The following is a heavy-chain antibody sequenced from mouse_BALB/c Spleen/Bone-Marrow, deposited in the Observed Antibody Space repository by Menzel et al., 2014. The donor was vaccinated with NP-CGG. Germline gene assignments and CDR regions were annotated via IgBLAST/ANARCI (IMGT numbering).Heavy chain of an antibody. CDR2: INPSTGYT. D-gene: IGHD2-10*02. CDR3: ASGLEGFAY. Sequence: QVQLQQSGAELAKPGASVKMSCKASGYTFTSYWMHWVKQRPGQGLEWIGYINPSTGYTEYNQKFKDKATLTADKSSSTAYMQLSSLTSEDSAVYYCASGLEGFAYWGQGTLVTVSA. CDR1: GYTFTSYW. V-gene: IGHV1-7*01. J-gene: IGHJ3*01.